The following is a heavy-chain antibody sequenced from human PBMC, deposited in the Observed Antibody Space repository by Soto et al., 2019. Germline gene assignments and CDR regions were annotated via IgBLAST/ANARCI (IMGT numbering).Heavy chain of an antibody. D-gene: IGHD3-3*01. CDR2: ISSSSSTI. CDR1: GFTFSSYS. J-gene: IGHJ5*02. V-gene: IGHV3-48*01. CDR3: ARESYDFWSGYYTNSNWFDP. Sequence: GGSLRLSCAASGFTFSSYSMNWVRQAPGKGLEWVSYISSSSSTIYYADSVKGRFTISRDNAKNSLYLQMNSLRAEDTAEYYCARESYDFWSGYYTNSNWFDPWGQGTLVTVSS.